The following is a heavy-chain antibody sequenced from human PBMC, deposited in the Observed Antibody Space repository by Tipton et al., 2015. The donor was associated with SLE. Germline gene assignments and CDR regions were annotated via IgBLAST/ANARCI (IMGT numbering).Heavy chain of an antibody. D-gene: IGHD6-19*01. Sequence: QLVQSGAEVKKPGESLTISCKGSGYSFTSYWISWVRQMPGKGLEWMGRIDPSDSYTYYSPSFQGHVTISADKSISTAYLQWSSLKASDTAMYYCARKGAVAEVYYYGRDVWGQGTTVTVSS. CDR3: ARKGAVAEVYYYGRDV. CDR2: IDPSDSYT. J-gene: IGHJ6*02. V-gene: IGHV5-10-1*01. CDR1: GYSFTSYW.